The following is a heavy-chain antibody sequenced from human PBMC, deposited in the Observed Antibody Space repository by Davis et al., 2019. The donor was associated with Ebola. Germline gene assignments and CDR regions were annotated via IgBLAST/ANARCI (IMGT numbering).Heavy chain of an antibody. Sequence: GGSLRLSCAASGFTFSSYWMSWVRQAPGKGLEWVANIKQDGSEKYYVDSVKGRFTISRDNAKNSLYLQMNSLRAEDAAVYYCARSSTVTTRGGNYYYYGMDVWGQGTTVTVSS. D-gene: IGHD4-17*01. CDR3: ARSSTVTTRGGNYYYYGMDV. CDR2: IKQDGSEK. V-gene: IGHV3-7*01. CDR1: GFTFSSYW. J-gene: IGHJ6*02.